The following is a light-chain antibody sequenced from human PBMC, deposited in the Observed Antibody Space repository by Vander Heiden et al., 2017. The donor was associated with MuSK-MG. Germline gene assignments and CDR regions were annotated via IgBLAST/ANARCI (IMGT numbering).Light chain of an antibody. V-gene: IGLV2-8*01. CDR2: EVS. J-gene: IGLJ2*01. Sequence: QSALTQPPSASGSPGQSVTTSCTGSSRDVGGYNYVSGYQQHPGKAPKLMIYEVSKRPSGVPDRCSGSKSGNTASLTVSGLQAEDEADYYCSSYAGSNNFVVFGGGTKLTVL. CDR1: SRDVGGYNY. CDR3: SSYAGSNNFVV.